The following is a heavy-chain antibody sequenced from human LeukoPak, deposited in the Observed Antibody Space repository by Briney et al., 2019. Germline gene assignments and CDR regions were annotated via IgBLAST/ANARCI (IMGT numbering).Heavy chain of an antibody. V-gene: IGHV3-30*03. CDR1: GFMFSSYG. Sequence: PGRSLRLSCAASGFMFSSYGMHWVRQAPGKGLEWVAVISDDGSNKYYVDSVKGRFTLSRDNSKDTVYLQMNSLRAEDTAVYYCARRLNDAFDFWGRGTMVTVSS. CDR3: ARRLNDAFDF. J-gene: IGHJ3*01. CDR2: ISDDGSNK. D-gene: IGHD6-19*01.